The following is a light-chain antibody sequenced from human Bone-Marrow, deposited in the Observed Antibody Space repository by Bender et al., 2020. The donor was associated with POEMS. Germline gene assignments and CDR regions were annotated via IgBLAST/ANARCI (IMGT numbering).Light chain of an antibody. CDR1: SIAGNP. V-gene: IGLV1-44*01. CDR2: AVD. Sequence: QSVLTQPPSASGTPGRGVTTPCFGGSIAGNPINWYQRLPGTAPRLVIYAVDRRPSGVPNRFSASKSGSSASLAISGLQSEDAADYYCSTWDDRLNAWLFGGGTKLTVL. CDR3: STWDDRLNAWL. J-gene: IGLJ3*02.